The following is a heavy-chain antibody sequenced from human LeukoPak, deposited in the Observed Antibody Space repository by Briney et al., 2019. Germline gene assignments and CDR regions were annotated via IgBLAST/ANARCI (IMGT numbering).Heavy chain of an antibody. D-gene: IGHD6-13*01. CDR1: GFTFSSYG. CDR2: IRYDGSNK. CDR3: AKDGIAAAGIGEFDY. J-gene: IGHJ4*02. Sequence: PGGSLRLSCAASGFTFSSYGMHWVRQAPGKGLEWVAFIRYDGSNKYYADSVKGRFTISRDNSKNTLYLQMNSLRAEDTAVYYCAKDGIAAAGIGEFDYWGQGTLVTVSS. V-gene: IGHV3-30*02.